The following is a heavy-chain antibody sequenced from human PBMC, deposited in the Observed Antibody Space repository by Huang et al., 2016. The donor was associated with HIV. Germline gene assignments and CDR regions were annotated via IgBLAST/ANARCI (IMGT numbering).Heavy chain of an antibody. CDR2: IYSDDST. J-gene: IGHJ4*02. D-gene: IGHD1-26*01. V-gene: IGHV3-53*01. CDR3: AAQWELRGGVDF. Sequence: MSWVLQAPGKGLEWVSVIYSDDSTYFADSVKGRFTISRDNSKNTLYLQMNSLRAEDTAVYYCAAQWELRGGVDFWGQGTLVTVSS.